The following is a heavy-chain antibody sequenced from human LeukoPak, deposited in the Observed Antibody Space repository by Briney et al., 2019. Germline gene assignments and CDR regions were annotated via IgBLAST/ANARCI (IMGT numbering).Heavy chain of an antibody. V-gene: IGHV4-4*07. CDR2: IYTSGST. CDR1: GGSISSYY. CDR3: ARDGFWSGKIDI. J-gene: IGHJ5*02. D-gene: IGHD3-3*01. Sequence: SETLSLTCTVSGGSISSYYWSWIRQPAGKGLEWIGRIYTSGSTNSNPSLKSRVTMSVDTSKNQFSLKLSSVTAADTAVYYCARDGFWSGKIDIWGQGTLVTVSS.